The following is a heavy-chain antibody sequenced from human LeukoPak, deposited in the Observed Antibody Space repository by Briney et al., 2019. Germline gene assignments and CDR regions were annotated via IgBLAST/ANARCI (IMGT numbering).Heavy chain of an antibody. Sequence: GGSLRLSCVGSGFTFSNFGLHWVRQPPGKGLEWVAVISHDENYNNYADSVRGRFTISRDNARNTMYLQMNSLRAEDTAVYYCARDGHYDILTGYFQDWGQGTLVSVSS. J-gene: IGHJ1*01. CDR1: GFTFSNFG. CDR3: ARDGHYDILTGYFQD. D-gene: IGHD3-9*01. V-gene: IGHV3-30*03. CDR2: ISHDENYN.